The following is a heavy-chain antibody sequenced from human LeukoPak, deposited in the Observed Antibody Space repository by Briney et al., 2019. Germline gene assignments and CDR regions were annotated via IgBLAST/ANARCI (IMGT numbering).Heavy chain of an antibody. CDR3: ARGSSQWLGPFDY. Sequence: SETLSLTCTVSGGFVSSGSYYWSWIRQPPGKGLEWIGYVYYSGSTNYNPSLKSRVTISVDTSKNQFSLKLSSVTAADTAVYYCARGSSQWLGPFDYWGQGTLVTVSS. J-gene: IGHJ4*02. CDR1: GGFVSSGSYY. CDR2: VYYSGST. V-gene: IGHV4-61*01. D-gene: IGHD6-19*01.